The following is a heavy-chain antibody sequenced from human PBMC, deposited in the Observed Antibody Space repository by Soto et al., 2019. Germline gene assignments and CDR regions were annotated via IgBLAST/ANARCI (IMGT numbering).Heavy chain of an antibody. D-gene: IGHD3-22*01. CDR3: ARDTEVVVITNDAFDI. CDR2: ISSSSSYI. CDR1: GFTFSSYS. J-gene: IGHJ3*02. V-gene: IGHV3-21*01. Sequence: EVQLVESGGGLVKPGGSLRLSCAASGFTFSSYSMNWVRQAPGKGLEWVSSISSSSSYIYYADSVKGRFTISRDNAKKSLYLQMNSLRAEDTAVYYCARDTEVVVITNDAFDIWGQGTMVTVSS.